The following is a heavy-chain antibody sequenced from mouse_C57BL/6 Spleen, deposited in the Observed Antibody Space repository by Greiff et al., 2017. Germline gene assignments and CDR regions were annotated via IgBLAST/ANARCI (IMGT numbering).Heavy chain of an antibody. D-gene: IGHD1-1*01. CDR2: IDPSDSET. J-gene: IGHJ4*01. CDR1: GYTFTSYW. Sequence: QVHVKQPGAELVRPGSSVKLSCKASGYTFTSYWMHWVKQRPIQGLEWIGNIDPSDSETHYNQKFKDKATLTVDKSSSTAYMQLSSLTSEDSAVYYCAREGITTVVPYAMDYWGQGTSVTVSS. V-gene: IGHV1-52*01. CDR3: AREGITTVVPYAMDY.